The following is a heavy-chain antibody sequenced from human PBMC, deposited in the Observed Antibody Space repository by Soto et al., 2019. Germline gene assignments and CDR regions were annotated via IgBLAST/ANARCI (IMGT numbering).Heavy chain of an antibody. CDR2: IIPIFGTA. V-gene: IGHV1-69*12. D-gene: IGHD1-26*01. CDR3: ASVAAKYYYYGMDV. J-gene: IGHJ6*02. Sequence: QVQLVQSGAEEKKPGSSVKVSCKASGGTFSSYAINWVRQAPGQGLEWMGGIIPIFGTADYAQKFQGRVTITADESTTTDYMQLSSLRSEDTAVYYCASVAAKYYYYGMDVWGQGTTVTVSS. CDR1: GGTFSSYA.